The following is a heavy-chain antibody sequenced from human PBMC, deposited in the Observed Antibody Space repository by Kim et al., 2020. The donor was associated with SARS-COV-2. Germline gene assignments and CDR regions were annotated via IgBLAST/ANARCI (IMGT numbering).Heavy chain of an antibody. CDR2: IYYSGST. D-gene: IGHD3-22*01. J-gene: IGHJ6*02. CDR3: ARGRTPYDTGSMDG. Sequence: SETLSLTCTVSGGSISSYYWSWIRKPPGKGLEWIGYIYYSGSTNYNPSLKSRVTISVDTSKNQFSLKLSSVTAADTAVYYCARGRTPYDTGSMDGWGQGTKGTVSS. CDR1: GGSISSYY. V-gene: IGHV4-59*13.